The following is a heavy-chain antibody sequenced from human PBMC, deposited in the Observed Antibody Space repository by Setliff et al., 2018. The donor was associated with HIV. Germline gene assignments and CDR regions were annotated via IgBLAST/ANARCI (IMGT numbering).Heavy chain of an antibody. Sequence: GASVKVSCKVSGYTLTEVSMHWVRQAPGKGLEWMGYFDPQDGKTIYAQKFQGRVKIFVDEPTRTAYMELSSLRSEDTAVFYCARGSPWLAPDSWGQGTLVTVSS. J-gene: IGHJ4*02. CDR3: ARGSPWLAPDS. CDR1: GYTLTEVS. V-gene: IGHV1-24*01. D-gene: IGHD3-22*01. CDR2: FDPQDGKT.